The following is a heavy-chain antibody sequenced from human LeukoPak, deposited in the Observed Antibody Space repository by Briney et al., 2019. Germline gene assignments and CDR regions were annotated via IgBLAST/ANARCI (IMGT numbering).Heavy chain of an antibody. CDR2: IYYSGST. CDR3: ARARDSSGWYGYYFDY. J-gene: IGHJ4*02. V-gene: IGHV4-59*01. CDR1: GDSISSYY. Sequence: PSETLSLTCTVSGDSISSYYWSWIRQPPGKGLEWIGYIYYSGSTNYNPSLKSRVTISVDTSKNQFSLKLSSVTAADTAVYYCARARDSSGWYGYYFDYWGQGTLVTVSS. D-gene: IGHD6-19*01.